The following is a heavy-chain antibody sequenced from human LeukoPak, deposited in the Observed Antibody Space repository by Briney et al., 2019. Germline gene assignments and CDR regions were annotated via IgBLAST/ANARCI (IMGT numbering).Heavy chain of an antibody. CDR1: GGSITRSIYY. J-gene: IGHJ3*01. D-gene: IGHD1-14*01. CDR2: ISYSGRT. V-gene: IGHV4-39*02. Sequence: SETLSLTCTVSGGSITRSIYYWGWIRQPPGQGLEWIGTISYSGRTYYSPSLKSRVTISIDSSKNDFSLRVTSVSAADTGVYYCARILAAPRYGFDFWGQGTMVTVSS. CDR3: ARILAAPRYGFDF.